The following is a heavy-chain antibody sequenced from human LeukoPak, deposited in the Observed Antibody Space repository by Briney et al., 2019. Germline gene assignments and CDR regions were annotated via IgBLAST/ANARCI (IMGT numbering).Heavy chain of an antibody. CDR1: GGSFSGYY. V-gene: IGHV4-34*01. D-gene: IGHD4-17*01. Sequence: SETLSLTCAVYGGSFSGYYWSWIRQPLGKGLEWIGEINHSGSTNYNPSLKSRVTISVDTSKNQFSLKLSSVTAADTAVYYCARVPAVTTRLGYYYYYYYMDVWGKGTTVTVSS. J-gene: IGHJ6*03. CDR2: INHSGST. CDR3: ARVPAVTTRLGYYYYYYYMDV.